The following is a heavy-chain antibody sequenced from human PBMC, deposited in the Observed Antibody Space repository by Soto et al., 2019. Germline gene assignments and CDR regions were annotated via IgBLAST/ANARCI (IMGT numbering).Heavy chain of an antibody. Sequence: QVQLVESGGGVVQPGRSLRLSCAASGFTFSSYGMHWVRQAPGKGLEWVAVIWYDGSNKYYADSVKGRFTISRDNSKNTLYLQMNSLRAEDTAVYYCASVGTVTTTYYYYYYMDVWGKGTTVTVSS. J-gene: IGHJ6*03. CDR2: IWYDGSNK. CDR1: GFTFSSYG. CDR3: ASVGTVTTTYYYYYYMDV. V-gene: IGHV3-33*01. D-gene: IGHD4-17*01.